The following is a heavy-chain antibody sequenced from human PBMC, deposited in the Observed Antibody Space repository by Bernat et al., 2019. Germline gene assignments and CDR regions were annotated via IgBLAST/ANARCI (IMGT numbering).Heavy chain of an antibody. V-gene: IGHV3-23*04. CDR3: AKEGSPSPYYYDSSGTFDY. Sequence: EVQLGESGGGLVQPGGAVRLSWAASGVTVSSYAMSWVRQAPGKGREWVSAISGSGGNTYYTDSLKGPFTISRENSKNTLYLQVTSLRAEDTAVYYCAKEGSPSPYYYDSSGTFDYWGQGTLVTVSS. J-gene: IGHJ4*02. CDR1: GVTVSSYA. D-gene: IGHD3-22*01. CDR2: ISGSGGNT.